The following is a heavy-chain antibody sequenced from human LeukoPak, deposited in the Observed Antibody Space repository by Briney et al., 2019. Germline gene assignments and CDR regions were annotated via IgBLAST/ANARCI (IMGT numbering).Heavy chain of an antibody. V-gene: IGHV1-8*03. CDR2: MNPNSGNT. Sequence: GASVKVSCKASGYTFTSYDINWVRQAAGQGLEWMGWMNPNSGNTGYAQKFQGRVTITRNTSISTAYMELSSLRSDDTAVYYCARAGYSYGYSDAFDIWGQGTMVTVSS. CDR1: GYTFTSYD. CDR3: ARAGYSYGYSDAFDI. J-gene: IGHJ3*02. D-gene: IGHD5-18*01.